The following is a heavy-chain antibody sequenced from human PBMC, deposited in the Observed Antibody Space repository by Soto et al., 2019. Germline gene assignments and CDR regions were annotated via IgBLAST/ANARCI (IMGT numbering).Heavy chain of an antibody. J-gene: IGHJ6*03. CDR3: AVTYYNFWSGYRPTYYMYV. CDR1: GGSFTGYY. Sequence: QVQLQQWGAGLLKPSETLSLTCAVYGGSFTGYYWNWIRQPPGKGQEWIGEINHSGSTNYNPSLKSRLTISIDTYKNQFSLKLSSVTAADTAVYYCAVTYYNFWSGYRPTYYMYVWDKGATVTVSS. V-gene: IGHV4-34*01. D-gene: IGHD3-3*01. CDR2: INHSGST.